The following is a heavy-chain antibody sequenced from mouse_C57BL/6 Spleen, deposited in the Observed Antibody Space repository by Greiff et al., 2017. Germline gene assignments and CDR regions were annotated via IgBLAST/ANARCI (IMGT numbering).Heavy chain of an antibody. J-gene: IGHJ3*01. Sequence: VQLQQSGAELVKPGASVKISCKASGYAFSSYWMNWVKQRPGKGLEWIGQIYPGDGDTNYNGKFKGKATLTADKSSSTAYMQLSILTAEDSSVYVCARGYEGFRAWCAYWGQGTLVTVSA. CDR2: IYPGDGDT. CDR1: GYAFSSYW. CDR3: ARGYEGFRAWCAY. V-gene: IGHV1-80*01. D-gene: IGHD2-3*01.